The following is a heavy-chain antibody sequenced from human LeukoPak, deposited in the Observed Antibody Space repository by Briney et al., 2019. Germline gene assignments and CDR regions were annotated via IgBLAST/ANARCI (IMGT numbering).Heavy chain of an antibody. J-gene: IGHJ4*02. V-gene: IGHV1-24*01. D-gene: IGHD2-15*01. CDR1: GYTLTELS. Sequence: ASVKVSCKVSGYTLTELSMHWVRQAPGKGLEWMGGFDPEDGETIHAQKFQGRVTMTEDTSTDTAYMELSSLRSEDTAVYYCATDPGYCSGGSCYFPEPLDYWGQGTLVTVSS. CDR3: ATDPGYCSGGSCYFPEPLDY. CDR2: FDPEDGET.